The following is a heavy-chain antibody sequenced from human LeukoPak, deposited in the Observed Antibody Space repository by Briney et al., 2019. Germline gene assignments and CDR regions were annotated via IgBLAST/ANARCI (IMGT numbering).Heavy chain of an antibody. V-gene: IGHV3-15*07. CDR1: GFTFSNAW. Sequence: PGGSLRLSCAASGFTFSNAWMNWVRQAPGKGLEWLGRIKRETDGGTIDYAAPVKGRFTISRDDSRNTLYLQMDSLKIKDTAVYYCTTDRYYDNSELQFQHWGQGTLVTVSS. D-gene: IGHD3-22*01. CDR3: TTDRYYDNSELQFQH. J-gene: IGHJ1*01. CDR2: IKRETDGGTI.